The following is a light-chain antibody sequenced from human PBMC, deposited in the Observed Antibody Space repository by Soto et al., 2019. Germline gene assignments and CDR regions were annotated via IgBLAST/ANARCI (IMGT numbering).Light chain of an antibody. CDR3: QQLNSYPLT. J-gene: IGKJ4*01. CDR2: VAS. CDR1: QGISSY. Sequence: DIQFTQSPSFLSASVGDRFTITFSPSQGISSYLAWYQQKPGKAPKILIYVASTLQSGVPARFSGSGSGTEFTLTISSLQPEDCETYYCQQLNSYPLTFGGGTKVDIK. V-gene: IGKV1-9*01.